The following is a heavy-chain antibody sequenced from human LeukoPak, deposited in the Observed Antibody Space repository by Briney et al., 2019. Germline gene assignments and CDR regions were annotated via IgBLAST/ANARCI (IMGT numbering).Heavy chain of an antibody. D-gene: IGHD3-16*01. Sequence: PGGSLKLSCSDSGFIFSSHRMSWVRQAPGKGLEWVASINQDGRQRYYVDSVKGRFTISRDNAKSSFYLQMDSLRADDTAVYYCARGRFIPDTTTYYFDYWGQGTLVTVSS. CDR3: ARGRFIPDTTTYYFDY. V-gene: IGHV3-7*03. J-gene: IGHJ4*02. CDR1: GFIFSSHR. CDR2: INQDGRQR.